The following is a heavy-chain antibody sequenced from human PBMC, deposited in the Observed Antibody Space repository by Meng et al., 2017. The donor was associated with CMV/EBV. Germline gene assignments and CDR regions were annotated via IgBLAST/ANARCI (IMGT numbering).Heavy chain of an antibody. J-gene: IGHJ4*02. Sequence: QITLKESGPTLXXXXXTXTLTCTFSGFSLSTSGVGVGWIRQPPGKALEWLALIYWDDDKRYSPSLKSRLTITKDTSKNQVVLTMTNTDPVDTATYYCGGGYSYGFSYWGQGTLVTVSS. D-gene: IGHD5-18*01. CDR2: IYWDDDK. V-gene: IGHV2-5*02. CDR1: GFSLSTSGVG. CDR3: GGGYSYGFSY.